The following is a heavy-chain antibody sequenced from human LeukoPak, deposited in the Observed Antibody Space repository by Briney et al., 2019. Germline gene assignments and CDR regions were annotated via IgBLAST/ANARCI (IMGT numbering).Heavy chain of an antibody. J-gene: IGHJ6*04. D-gene: IGHD5-18*01. CDR2: INTSGST. Sequence: TSETLSLTCAVSGASISVSGYYLGWIRQPPGKGLEWIGRINTSGSTSYDPSLKSRVTISVDTSKNQFSMKLSSVTAADTAVYYCARERGYSYGGMDVWGKGNTVPVTS. CDR1: GASISVSGYY. CDR3: ARERGYSYGGMDV. V-gene: IGHV4-61*02.